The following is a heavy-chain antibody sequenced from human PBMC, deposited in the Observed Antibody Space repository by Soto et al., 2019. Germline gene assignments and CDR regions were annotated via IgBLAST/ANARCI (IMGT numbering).Heavy chain of an antibody. CDR2: MNPNSGNT. V-gene: IGHV1-8*01. J-gene: IGHJ6*02. Sequence: QVQLVQSGAEVKKPGASVKVSCKASGYTFTSYDINWVRQATGQGLEWMGSMNPNSGNTGYAQKFQGRVTMTRNTSISTAYMELSSLRSEDTAVYYCARGTGLWFGYYYYYGMDVWGQGTTVTVSS. CDR1: GYTFTSYD. D-gene: IGHD3-10*01. CDR3: ARGTGLWFGYYYYYGMDV.